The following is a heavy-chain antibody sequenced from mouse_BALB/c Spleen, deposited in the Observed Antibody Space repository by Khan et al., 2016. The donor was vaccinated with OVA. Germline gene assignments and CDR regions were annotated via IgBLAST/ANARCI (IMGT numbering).Heavy chain of an antibody. CDR2: INPTNIYT. CDR1: GYTFTSYT. V-gene: IGHV1-4*01. D-gene: IGHD2-1*01. CDR3: SRVGPCPGNCGAWLAY. Sequence: QVQLQQPGAELARPGASVKMSCKASGYTFTSYTIHWVKQRPGQGLEWIGYINPTNIYTNYNQKFRDKATLTADKSSSTAYMQLSSLTSEDSAFSYCSRVGPCPGNCGAWLAYWGQGTLVTVSA. J-gene: IGHJ3*01.